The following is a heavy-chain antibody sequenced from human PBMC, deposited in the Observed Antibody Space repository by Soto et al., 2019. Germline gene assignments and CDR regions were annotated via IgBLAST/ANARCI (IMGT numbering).Heavy chain of an antibody. CDR2: TDYSGNN. V-gene: IGHV4-59*08. CDR1: SDSISSYY. Sequence: QVQLQESGPGLVRPSETLSLTCTVSSDSISSYYWVWIRQSPGKGLEWIGYTDYSGNNNYNPSLKSRVTISGDTSKNQCSRRLSSVTAADTPVYYCARAVGDPLYYLDYWGQGTLVTVSS. J-gene: IGHJ4*02. D-gene: IGHD6-19*01. CDR3: ARAVGDPLYYLDY.